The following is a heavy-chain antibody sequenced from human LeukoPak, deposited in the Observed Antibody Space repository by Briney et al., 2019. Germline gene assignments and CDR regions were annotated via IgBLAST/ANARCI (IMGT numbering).Heavy chain of an antibody. J-gene: IGHJ4*02. CDR1: GFTFSSYS. Sequence: GGSLRLSCAASGFTFSSYSMNWVRQAPGKGLEWVSYISSSSSTIYYADSVKGRFTISRDNAENSLYLQMNSLRAEDTAVYYCARDVRRSGYPFNCWGQGTLVTVSS. CDR2: ISSSSSTI. CDR3: ARDVRRSGYPFNC. V-gene: IGHV3-48*01. D-gene: IGHD3-3*01.